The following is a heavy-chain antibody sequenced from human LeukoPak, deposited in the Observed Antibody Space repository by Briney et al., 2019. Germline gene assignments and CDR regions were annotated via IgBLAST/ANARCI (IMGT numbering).Heavy chain of an antibody. CDR1: GFTFSSHW. CDR3: AAQWLVLGAFDI. D-gene: IGHD6-19*01. CDR2: MNQDGSEK. V-gene: IGHV3-7*03. Sequence: GGSLRLSCAASGFTFSSHWMTWVRQAPGKGLEWVANMNQDGSEKYHVDSVKDRFTISRDNAKNSLYLQMNSLRAEDTAVYYCAAQWLVLGAFDIWGQGTMVTVSS. J-gene: IGHJ3*02.